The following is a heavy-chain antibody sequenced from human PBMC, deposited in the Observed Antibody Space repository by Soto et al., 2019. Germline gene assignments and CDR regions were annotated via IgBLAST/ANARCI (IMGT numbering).Heavy chain of an antibody. D-gene: IGHD3-3*01. J-gene: IGHJ4*02. CDR3: AKDKGPYYDFWSGYYDY. Sequence: GGSLRLSCAASGFTFSSYAMSWVRQAPGKGLEWVSAISGSGGSTYYADSVKGRFTISRDNSKKTLYLQMNSLRAEDTAVYYCAKDKGPYYDFWSGYYDYWGQGTLVTVSS. CDR2: ISGSGGST. CDR1: GFTFSSYA. V-gene: IGHV3-23*01.